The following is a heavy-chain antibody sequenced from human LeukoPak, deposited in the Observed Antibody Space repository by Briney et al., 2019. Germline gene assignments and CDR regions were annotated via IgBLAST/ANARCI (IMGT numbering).Heavy chain of an antibody. J-gene: IGHJ6*02. V-gene: IGHV1-2*02. CDR3: ARDPPERYYGMDV. CDR2: INPNSGGT. CDR1: GYTFTGYY. Sequence: AASVKVSCKASGYTFTGYYMHWVRQAPGQGLEWMGWINPNSGGTNYAQKFQGRVTMTRDTSISTAYMELSRLRSDDTAVYYCARDPPERYYGMDVWGQGTTVTVSS. D-gene: IGHD6-25*01.